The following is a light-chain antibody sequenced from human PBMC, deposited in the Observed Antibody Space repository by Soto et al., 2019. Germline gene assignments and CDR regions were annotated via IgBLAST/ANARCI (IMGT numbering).Light chain of an antibody. Sequence: EIVLTQSPGTLSLSPGERATLSCRASQSVSSNYLAWYQQKPGQAPRPLIYGASSRATGIPDGFSGSGAGTDFTLTISRLESEDFAVYYCQQYGSPPWTFGQGTKVEIK. CDR1: QSVSSNY. CDR2: GAS. J-gene: IGKJ1*01. V-gene: IGKV3-20*01. CDR3: QQYGSPPWT.